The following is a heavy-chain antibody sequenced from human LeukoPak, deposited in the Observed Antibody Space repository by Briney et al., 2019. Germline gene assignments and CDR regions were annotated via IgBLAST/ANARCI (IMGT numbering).Heavy chain of an antibody. Sequence: PSETLSLTCTVSGGSISISSYYWGWIRQPPGKGLEWIGSSYYSGSTYYNPSLKSRVTILLDMSKSLFSLKLSSVTAADTAVYYCATYHGSSSQFYYYGMDVWGQGTTVTVSS. CDR2: SYYSGST. CDR3: ATYHGSSSQFYYYGMDV. J-gene: IGHJ6*02. CDR1: GGSISISSYY. D-gene: IGHD5-24*01. V-gene: IGHV4-39*07.